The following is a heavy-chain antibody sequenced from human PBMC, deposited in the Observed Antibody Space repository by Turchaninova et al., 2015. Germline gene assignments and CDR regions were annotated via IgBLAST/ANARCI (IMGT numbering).Heavy chain of an antibody. Sequence: QGQLVQSGAEVTKPGGPVTVSCKASGSTFNTYGISRVRQGPGHGREWMGWISTYKCDTKYAQKVQGRATMTTDTSTNTAYMELRSLRSDDSAVYYCAREVAVAGTTALDSWGQGTLVTVSS. CDR1: GSTFNTYG. CDR3: AREVAVAGTTALDS. CDR2: ISTYKCDT. J-gene: IGHJ4*02. V-gene: IGHV1-18*01. D-gene: IGHD6-19*01.